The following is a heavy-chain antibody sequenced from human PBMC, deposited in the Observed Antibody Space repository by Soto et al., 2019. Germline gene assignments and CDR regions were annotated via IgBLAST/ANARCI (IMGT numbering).Heavy chain of an antibody. Sequence: AASVKVSCKASGYTFTSYGISWVRQAPGQGLEWMGWISAYNGNTNYAQKLQGRVTMTTDTSTSTAYMELRSLRSDDTAVYYCARLVVVVADTYYYYYMDVWGKGTTVTVSS. J-gene: IGHJ6*03. CDR3: ARLVVVVADTYYYYYMDV. CDR2: ISAYNGNT. V-gene: IGHV1-18*01. D-gene: IGHD2-15*01. CDR1: GYTFTSYG.